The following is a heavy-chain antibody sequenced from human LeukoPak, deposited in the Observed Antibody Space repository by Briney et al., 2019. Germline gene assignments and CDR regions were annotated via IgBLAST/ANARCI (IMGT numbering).Heavy chain of an antibody. D-gene: IGHD2-2*01. V-gene: IGHV3-23*01. CDR2: ISGGGGST. CDR1: GFTFSSYA. CDR3: AKDQNVVVVPAAIYYYYGMDV. Sequence: GGSLRLSCAASGFTFSSYAMSWVRQGPGKGLEWGSAISGGGGSTYYADSVKGRFTISRDNSKNTLYLQMNSLRAEDTAVYYCAKDQNVVVVPAAIYYYYGMDVWGQGTTVTVSS. J-gene: IGHJ6*02.